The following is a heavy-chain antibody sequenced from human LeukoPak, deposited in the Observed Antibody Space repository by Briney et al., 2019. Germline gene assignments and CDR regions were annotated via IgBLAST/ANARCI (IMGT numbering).Heavy chain of an antibody. J-gene: IGHJ4*02. Sequence: GASVKVSCKASGYTFSGYYIHWVRQGPGPGLEWMGWINPNSGANYAQNFQGRVTMTRDTSISTAYMELSRLRSDDTAVYYCAREEQHQRGRHFEYWGQGTLVTVSS. D-gene: IGHD6-13*01. CDR3: AREEQHQRGRHFEY. CDR2: INPNSGA. V-gene: IGHV1-2*02. CDR1: GYTFSGYY.